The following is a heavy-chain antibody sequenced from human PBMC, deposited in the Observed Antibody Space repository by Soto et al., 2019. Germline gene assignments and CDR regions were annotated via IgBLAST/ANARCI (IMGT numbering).Heavy chain of an antibody. J-gene: IGHJ6*02. D-gene: IGHD6-13*01. CDR3: ARDSSLIAAAFYYYGMDV. Sequence: PGGSLRLSCAASGFTFSSYEMNWVRQAPGKGLEWVSYISSSGSTIYYADSVKGRFTISRDNAKNSLYLQMNSLRAEDTAVYYCARDSSLIAAAFYYYGMDVWGQVTTVTVSS. CDR1: GFTFSSYE. CDR2: ISSSGSTI. V-gene: IGHV3-48*03.